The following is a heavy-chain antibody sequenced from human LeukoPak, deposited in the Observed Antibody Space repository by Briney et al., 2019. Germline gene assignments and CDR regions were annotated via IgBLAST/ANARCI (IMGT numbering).Heavy chain of an antibody. J-gene: IGHJ3*02. D-gene: IGHD2-15*01. CDR3: ARDGRHDAFDI. CDR1: GGSISSGGYY. CDR2: IYYSGST. Sequence: PSQTLSLTCTVSGGSISSGGYYWSWIRQHPGKGLEWIGYIYYSGSTNYNPSLKSRVTMSVGTSKNQFSLKLSSVTAADTAVYYCARDGRHDAFDIWGQGTMVTVSS. V-gene: IGHV4-31*03.